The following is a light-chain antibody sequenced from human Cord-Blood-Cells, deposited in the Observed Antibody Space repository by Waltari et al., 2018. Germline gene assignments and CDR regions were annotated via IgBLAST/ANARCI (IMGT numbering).Light chain of an antibody. CDR2: RNN. CDR1: SSNIGSNY. Sequence: QSVLTPPPSASGTPGQRVTISRSGSSSNIGSNYVYCYQQLPGTAPKLLIYRNNQRPSGVPDRFSGSKSGTSASLAISGLRSEDEADYYCAAWDDSLSGYVFGTGTKVTVL. V-gene: IGLV1-47*01. CDR3: AAWDDSLSGYV. J-gene: IGLJ1*01.